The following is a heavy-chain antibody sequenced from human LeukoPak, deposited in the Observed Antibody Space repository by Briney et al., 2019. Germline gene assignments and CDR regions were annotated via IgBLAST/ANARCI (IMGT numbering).Heavy chain of an antibody. V-gene: IGHV4-59*01. J-gene: IGHJ6*03. Sequence: SETLSLTCTVSGGSFSNYDWSCIRQPPGKGLEWMGYIYHSGSTNYNASLKKRVAIIVNTYKNQLSLSLSSVTAADTAVYYCARGRYYMDVWGKGTTVTVSS. CDR3: ARGRYYMDV. CDR2: IYHSGST. CDR1: GGSFSNYD.